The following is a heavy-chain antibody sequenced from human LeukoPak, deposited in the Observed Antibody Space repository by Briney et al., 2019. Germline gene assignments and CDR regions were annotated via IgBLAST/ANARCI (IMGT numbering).Heavy chain of an antibody. Sequence: GGSLRLSCVGSGFPFSSYTLVWVRQAPGKGLEWVSSISYSSSYIYYGDSVKGRFTISRDNTKNSLNLQMDSLRTEDTAVYYCASRNYGEEYWGQGTLVTVSS. D-gene: IGHD4-17*01. CDR1: GFPFSSYT. CDR3: ASRNYGEEY. J-gene: IGHJ4*02. V-gene: IGHV3-21*06. CDR2: ISYSSSYI.